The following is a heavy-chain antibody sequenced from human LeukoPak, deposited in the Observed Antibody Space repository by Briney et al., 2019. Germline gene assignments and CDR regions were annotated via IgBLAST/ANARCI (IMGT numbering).Heavy chain of an antibody. CDR3: ARSRGVRFLEWTHFDY. V-gene: IGHV1-8*03. J-gene: IGHJ4*02. CDR1: GYTFTSYD. D-gene: IGHD3-3*01. CDR2: MNPNSGNT. Sequence: ASVKVSCKASGYTFTSYDINWVRQATGQGLEWMGWMNPNSGNTGYAQKFQGRVTITRNTSISAAYMELSSLRSEDTAVYYCARSRGVRFLEWTHFDYWGQGTLVTVSS.